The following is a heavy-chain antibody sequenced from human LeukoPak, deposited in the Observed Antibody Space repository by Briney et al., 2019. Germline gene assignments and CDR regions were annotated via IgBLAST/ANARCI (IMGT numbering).Heavy chain of an antibody. CDR1: GLTFSDYY. CDR2: ISSSGSTI. V-gene: IGHV3-11*01. D-gene: IGHD1-26*01. CDR3: AREIRGYSYFDY. J-gene: IGHJ4*02. Sequence: GGSLRLSCAASGLTFSDYYMNWIRQAPGKGLEWVSYISSSGSTIYYADSVKGRFTISRDNAKNSLYLQMNSLRAEDTAVYYCAREIRGYSYFDYWGQGTLVTVSS.